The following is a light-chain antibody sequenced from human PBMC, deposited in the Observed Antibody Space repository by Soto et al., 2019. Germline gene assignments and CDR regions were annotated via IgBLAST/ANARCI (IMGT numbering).Light chain of an antibody. J-gene: IGLJ2*01. CDR2: EVS. Sequence: QSALTQPASVSGSPGQSITISCTGTSSDVGGYKYVSWYQHHPGKAPKLMIYEVSNRPSGVSNRFSGSKSGNTASLTITGLQADDEADYYCSSYTSSSTLEVFGGGTKVTVL. V-gene: IGLV2-14*01. CDR3: SSYTSSSTLEV. CDR1: SSDVGGYKY.